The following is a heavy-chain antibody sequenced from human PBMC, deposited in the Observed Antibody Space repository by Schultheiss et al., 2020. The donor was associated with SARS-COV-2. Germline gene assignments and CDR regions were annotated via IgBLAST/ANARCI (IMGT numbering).Heavy chain of an antibody. Sequence: SETLSLTCTVSGGSISSSSYYWGWIRQPPGKGLEWIGYIYYSGSTNYNPSLKSRVTISVDTSKNQFSLKLSSVTAADTAVYYCAIKGRLGIEDYWGQGTLVTVSS. CDR2: IYYSGST. J-gene: IGHJ4*02. CDR1: GGSISSSSYY. CDR3: AIKGRLGIEDY. V-gene: IGHV4-61*05. D-gene: IGHD7-27*01.